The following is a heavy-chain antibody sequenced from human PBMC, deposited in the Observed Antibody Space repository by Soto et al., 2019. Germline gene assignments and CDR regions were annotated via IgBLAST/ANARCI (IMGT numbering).Heavy chain of an antibody. CDR2: ILNDGSNR. J-gene: IGHJ6*02. Sequence: QVQLVESGGGVVQPGRSLRLSCAASEFTFSNYGMHWVRQAPGKGLEWVAAILNDGSNRYQADSVKDRFTISRDNSKNTLYLQMNSLRAEDTAVYYCARDDEYSGNGMDVWGQGTTVTVS. CDR1: EFTFSNYG. CDR3: ARDDEYSGNGMDV. V-gene: IGHV3-33*01. D-gene: IGHD3-10*01.